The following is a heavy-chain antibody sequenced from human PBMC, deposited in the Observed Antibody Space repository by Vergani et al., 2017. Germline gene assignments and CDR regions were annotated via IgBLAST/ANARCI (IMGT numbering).Heavy chain of an antibody. D-gene: IGHD3-22*01. J-gene: IGHJ3*02. V-gene: IGHV3-9*01. Sequence: EVQLVESGGGLVQPGRSLRLSCAASGFTFDDYAMHWVRQAPGKGLEWVSGISWNSGSIGYADSVKGRFTISRDNAKNSLYLQMNSLRAEDTALYYCAKDLVGWLSFSEGLHAFDIWGQGTMVTVSS. CDR1: GFTFDDYA. CDR3: AKDLVGWLSFSEGLHAFDI. CDR2: ISWNSGSI.